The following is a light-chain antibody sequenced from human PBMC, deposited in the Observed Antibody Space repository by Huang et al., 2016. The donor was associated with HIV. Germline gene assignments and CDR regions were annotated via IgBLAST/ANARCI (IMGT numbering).Light chain of an antibody. CDR2: WSS. V-gene: IGKV4-1*01. CDR3: QQYYTIPYT. Sequence: DIVMTQSPDSLAVSLGESATINCKSSQSVLYSSNSRNYIAWFQQKPGQPPKLLMYWSSTLESGVPDRFSGSGSGTDFTLTISSLQAEDVAVYYCQQYYTIPYTFGQGTKLEIK. CDR1: QSVLYSSNSRNY. J-gene: IGKJ2*01.